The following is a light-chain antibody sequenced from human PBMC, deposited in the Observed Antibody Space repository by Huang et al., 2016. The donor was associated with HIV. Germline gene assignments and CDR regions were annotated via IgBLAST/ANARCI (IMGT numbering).Light chain of an antibody. CDR3: QQYHRYWT. CDR1: QSISSW. J-gene: IGKJ1*01. V-gene: IGKV1-5*03. Sequence: DIQMTQSPSTLSASVGERVTITCRASQSISSWLAWYQQKPGKAPKLLIYKASSLESGVPSRFSGSGSGTEFTLTISSLQPEDFATYYCQQYHRYWTFGQGTKVEIK. CDR2: KAS.